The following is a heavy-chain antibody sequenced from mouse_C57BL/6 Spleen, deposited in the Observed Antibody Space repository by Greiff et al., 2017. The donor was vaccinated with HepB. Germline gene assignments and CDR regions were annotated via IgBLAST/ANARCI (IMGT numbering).Heavy chain of an antibody. V-gene: IGHV5-4*03. J-gene: IGHJ2*01. CDR2: ISDGGSYT. D-gene: IGHD1-1*01. CDR1: GFTFSSYA. CDR3: ARGGFTTVVDY. Sequence: EVKLEESGGGLVKPGGSLKLSCAASGFTFSSYAMSWVRQTPEKRLEWVATISDGGSYTYYPDNVKGRFTISRDNAKNNLYLQMSHLKSEDTAMYYCARGGFTTVVDYWGQGTTLTVSS.